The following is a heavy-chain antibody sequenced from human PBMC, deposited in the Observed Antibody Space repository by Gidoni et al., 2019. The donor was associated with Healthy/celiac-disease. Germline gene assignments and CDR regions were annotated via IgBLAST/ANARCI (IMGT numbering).Heavy chain of an antibody. D-gene: IGHD6-19*01. CDR2: TYYRSKWYN. Sequence: QVQLQQSGPGLVKPSQTLSPTCAISGDSVSSNSAAWHWIRQSPSRGVEWLGRTYYRSKWYNDYAVSVKSRITISPDTSKNQFSLQLNSVTPEDTAVYYCARGEQWLVRNWFDPWGQGTLVTVSS. V-gene: IGHV6-1*01. J-gene: IGHJ5*02. CDR1: GDSVSSNSAA. CDR3: ARGEQWLVRNWFDP.